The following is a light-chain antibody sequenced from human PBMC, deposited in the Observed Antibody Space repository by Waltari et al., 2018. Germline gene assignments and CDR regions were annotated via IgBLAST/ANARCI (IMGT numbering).Light chain of an antibody. V-gene: IGLV1-40*01. Sequence: QSVLTQPPSVSGAPGQRVTISCTGSRSHIGAGYDVSCYRQLPGTAPKPLIYGNSNRPSGVADRFSGSKSGTSASLAITGLQAEDEADYYCQSYDSSLSGYVFGTGTKVTVL. CDR1: RSHIGAGYD. CDR2: GNS. CDR3: QSYDSSLSGYV. J-gene: IGLJ1*01.